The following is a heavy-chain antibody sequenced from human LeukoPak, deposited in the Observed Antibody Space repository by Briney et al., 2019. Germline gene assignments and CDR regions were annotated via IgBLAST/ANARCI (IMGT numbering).Heavy chain of an antibody. Sequence: TGGSLRLSCAASGFTFSGSAMSWVRQAPGKGLVWVSRIKTDGSSTSYADSVKGRFTISRDNAKNTLYMQMNSLRAEDTAVYYCARERSSGWSDYWGQGTLVTVSS. CDR1: GFTFSGSA. V-gene: IGHV3-74*01. CDR3: ARERSSGWSDY. CDR2: IKTDGSST. J-gene: IGHJ4*02. D-gene: IGHD6-19*01.